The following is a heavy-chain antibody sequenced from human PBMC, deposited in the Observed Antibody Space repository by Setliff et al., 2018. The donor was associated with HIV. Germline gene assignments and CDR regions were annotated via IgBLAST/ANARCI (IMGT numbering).Heavy chain of an antibody. J-gene: IGHJ4*02. V-gene: IGHV4-34*01. D-gene: IGHD6-13*01. CDR1: GGSFSDYY. Sequence: SETLSLTCALYGGSFSDYYWSWIRQPPGMGLEWIGEVNRGRRTNYNSSLKSRVTISIDTSRNQFSLTVSSVTAADTAVYFCARGRGSSSSWPIDYWGQGTLVTVSS. CDR3: ARGRGSSSSWPIDY. CDR2: VNRGRRT.